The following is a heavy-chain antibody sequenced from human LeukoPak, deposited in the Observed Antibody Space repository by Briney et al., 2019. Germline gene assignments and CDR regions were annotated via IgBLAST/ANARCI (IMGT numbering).Heavy chain of an antibody. CDR2: ISSSSTYI. Sequence: GGSLRLSCAASGFTLSPYGMNWVRQAPGKGLEWVSAISSSSTYIYYADSVKGRFTISRDNARNTLYLQMNSLRAEDTGVYYCARIASHSSSWYDGGYWGQGTLVTVSS. CDR1: GFTLSPYG. CDR3: ARIASHSSSWYDGGY. D-gene: IGHD6-13*01. V-gene: IGHV3-21*01. J-gene: IGHJ4*02.